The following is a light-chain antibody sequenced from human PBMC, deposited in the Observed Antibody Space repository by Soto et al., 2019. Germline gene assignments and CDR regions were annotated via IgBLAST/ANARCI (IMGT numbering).Light chain of an antibody. V-gene: IGLV1-51*02. J-gene: IGLJ3*02. CDR2: QYN. Sequence: QSVLTQPTSLSAAPGQKVTIPCSGGSSNIGNNYVSWYQQLPGTAPKLLSYQYNQRPSGIPDRFSASKSGTSATLGIAGLQTRNEADYYCGTWDSSLSAWVFGGGTKLTVL. CDR3: GTWDSSLSAWV. CDR1: SSNIGNNY.